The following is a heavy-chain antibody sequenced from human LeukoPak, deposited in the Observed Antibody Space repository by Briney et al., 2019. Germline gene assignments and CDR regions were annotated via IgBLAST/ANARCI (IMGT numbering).Heavy chain of an antibody. V-gene: IGHV1-2*02. J-gene: IGHJ4*02. CDR3: ARVPNPYYDSSGYYIDY. CDR1: GYTFTGYY. D-gene: IGHD3-22*01. Sequence: GASVKVSCKASGYTFTGYYMHWVRQAPGQGLEWMGWINPNSGGTNYAQKFQGRVTMTRDTSISTAYMELSRLRSDDTAVYYCARVPNPYYDSSGYYIDYWGQGTLVTVSS. CDR2: INPNSGGT.